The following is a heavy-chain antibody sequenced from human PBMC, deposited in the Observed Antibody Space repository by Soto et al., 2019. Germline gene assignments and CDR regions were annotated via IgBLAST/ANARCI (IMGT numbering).Heavy chain of an antibody. CDR1: GGSFSGYY. CDR3: ARRIAAAGSRWFDP. CDR2: INHSGST. Sequence: SETLSLTCAVYGGSFSGYYWSWIRQPPGKGLEWIGEINHSGSTNYNPSLKSRVTISVDTSKNQFSLKLSSVTAADTAVYYCARRIAAAGSRWFDPWGQGTLVT. J-gene: IGHJ5*02. D-gene: IGHD6-13*01. V-gene: IGHV4-34*01.